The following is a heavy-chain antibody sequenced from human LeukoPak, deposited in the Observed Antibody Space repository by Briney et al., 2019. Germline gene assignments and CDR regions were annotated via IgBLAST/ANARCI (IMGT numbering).Heavy chain of an antibody. CDR1: GFTVSSNY. CDR3: ARTPGTGHDGLDV. V-gene: IGHV3-53*01. D-gene: IGHD2-8*02. Sequence: GGSLRHSCAASGFTVSSNYMSWVRQAPGKGLEWVSVIYSGGSTYYADSVKGRFTISRDNSGNTLFLQMNSLRAEDTAMYYCARTPGTGHDGLDVWGQGTTVTVSS. J-gene: IGHJ3*01. CDR2: IYSGGST.